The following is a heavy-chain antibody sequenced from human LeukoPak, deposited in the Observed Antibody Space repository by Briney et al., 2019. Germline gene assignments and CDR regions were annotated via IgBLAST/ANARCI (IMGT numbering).Heavy chain of an antibody. CDR3: AKRGVVIRVILVGFHKEAYYFDS. D-gene: IGHD3-22*01. J-gene: IGHJ4*02. V-gene: IGHV3-23*01. Sequence: GGSLRLSCAVPGLSLSNYGMSWVRQAPGKGLEWVAGITGSGGSTNYADSVKGRFTISRDNPKNTLYLQMNSLRAEDTAVYFCAKRGVVIRVILVGFHKEAYYFDSWGQGALATVSS. CDR2: ITGSGGST. CDR1: GLSLSNYG.